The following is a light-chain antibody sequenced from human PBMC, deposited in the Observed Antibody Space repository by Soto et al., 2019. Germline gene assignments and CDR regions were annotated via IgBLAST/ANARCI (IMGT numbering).Light chain of an antibody. CDR3: RQRSTSIT. Sequence: IVLTQSPATLSLWPGETAILSCRASQTVSSYLSWYQHKPGQAPRLLISDASKRAPGIPARFSGSGSGTDFTLTISSLEPEDFAVYYCRQRSTSITFGQGTRLEIE. CDR1: QTVSSY. CDR2: DAS. V-gene: IGKV3-11*01. J-gene: IGKJ5*01.